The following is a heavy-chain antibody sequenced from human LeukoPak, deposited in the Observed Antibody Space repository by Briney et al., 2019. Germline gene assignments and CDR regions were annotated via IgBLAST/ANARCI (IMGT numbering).Heavy chain of an antibody. Sequence: SLRLSCAASGFTFDDYAMHWVRQAPGKGLEWVSGISWNSGSIGYADSVKGRFTISRDNAKNSLYLQMNSLRAEDTALYYCAKDIRGYSSGCHDYWGQGTLVTVSS. CDR3: AKDIRGYSSGCHDY. CDR1: GFTFDDYA. J-gene: IGHJ4*02. CDR2: ISWNSGSI. V-gene: IGHV3-9*01. D-gene: IGHD6-19*01.